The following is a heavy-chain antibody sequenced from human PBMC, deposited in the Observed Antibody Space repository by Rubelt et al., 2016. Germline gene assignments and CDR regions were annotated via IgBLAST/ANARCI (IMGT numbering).Heavy chain of an antibody. J-gene: IGHJ2*01. CDR2: IHYSGSP. CDR3: ARLLSSYWYFDL. Sequence: QLHLQESGPGLLKPSETLSLTCVVSGDSVSSRNYYWGWIRQPPGKELEWIGTIHYSGSPYYNPSLKSRVTISVDTSKNQFSLKLSSVTGEDTAGQYCARLLSSYWYFDLWGRGTLVTVSS. V-gene: IGHV4-39*01. CDR1: GDSVSSRNYY.